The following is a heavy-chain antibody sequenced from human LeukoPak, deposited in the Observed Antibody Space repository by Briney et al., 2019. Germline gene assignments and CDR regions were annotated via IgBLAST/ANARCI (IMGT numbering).Heavy chain of an antibody. D-gene: IGHD2-2*01. CDR1: GGTFSSYA. Sequence: SVKVSCKASGGTFSSYAISWVRQAPGQGLEWMGGIIPIFGTANYAQKFQGRVTITADESTSTAYMELSSLRSEDTAVYYCASLSVVPAAPSYFDYWGQGTLVTVSS. V-gene: IGHV1-69*13. CDR2: IIPIFGTA. J-gene: IGHJ4*02. CDR3: ASLSVVPAAPSYFDY.